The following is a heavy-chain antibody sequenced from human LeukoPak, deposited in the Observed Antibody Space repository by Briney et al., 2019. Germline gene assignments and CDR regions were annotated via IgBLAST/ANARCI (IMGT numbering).Heavy chain of an antibody. J-gene: IGHJ6*03. Sequence: GASVKVSCKASGYTFTSYGISWVRQAPGQGLEWMGWISAYNGNTNYAQKLQGRVTMTTDTSTSTAYMELRSLRSDDTAVYYCARDRGGSSSWYGYLHYYYYYMDVWGKGTTVTISS. CDR2: ISAYNGNT. D-gene: IGHD6-13*01. V-gene: IGHV1-18*01. CDR3: ARDRGGSSSWYGYLHYYYYYMDV. CDR1: GYTFTSYG.